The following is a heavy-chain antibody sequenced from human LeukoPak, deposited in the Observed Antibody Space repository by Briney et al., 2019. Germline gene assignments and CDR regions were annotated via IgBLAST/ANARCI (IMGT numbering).Heavy chain of an antibody. Sequence: PSETLSLTCAVYGGSFSGYYWSWIRQPPGKGLEWIGEINHSGSTNYNPSLKSRVTISVDTSKNQFSLKLSSVTAADTAVYYCARAASLRVGLRRYYYCYGMDVWGQGTTVTVSS. V-gene: IGHV4-34*01. CDR2: INHSGST. J-gene: IGHJ6*02. CDR3: ARAASLRVGLRRYYYCYGMDV. CDR1: GGSFSGYY. D-gene: IGHD3-3*01.